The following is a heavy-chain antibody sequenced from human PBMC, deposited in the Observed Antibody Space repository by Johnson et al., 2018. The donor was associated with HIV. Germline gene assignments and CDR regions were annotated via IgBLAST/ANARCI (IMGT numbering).Heavy chain of an antibody. Sequence: VQLVESGGGLVKPGGSLRLTCAASGLTFSDAWMSWVRQAPGKGLEWVSAIGTAGDTYYADSVKGRFTISRDNSKNTVYLQMNSLRAEDTAVFYCAKDAYCSGGRCYGFGAFDIWGQGT. J-gene: IGHJ3*02. CDR1: GLTFSDAW. CDR2: IGTAGDT. V-gene: IGHV3-23*04. CDR3: AKDAYCSGGRCYGFGAFDI. D-gene: IGHD2-15*01.